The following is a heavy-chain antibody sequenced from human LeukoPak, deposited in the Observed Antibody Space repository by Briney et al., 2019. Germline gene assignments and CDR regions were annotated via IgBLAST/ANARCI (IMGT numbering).Heavy chain of an antibody. CDR1: GYTFTGYY. V-gene: IGHV1-2*02. D-gene: IGHD6-13*01. Sequence: ASVKVSCKASGYTFTGYYMHWARQAPGQGLEWMGWINPNSGGTNYAQKFQGRVTMTRDTSISTAYMELSRLRSDDTAVYYCARGSLTLVVPGDAFDIWGQGTMVTVSS. J-gene: IGHJ3*02. CDR3: ARGSLTLVVPGDAFDI. CDR2: INPNSGGT.